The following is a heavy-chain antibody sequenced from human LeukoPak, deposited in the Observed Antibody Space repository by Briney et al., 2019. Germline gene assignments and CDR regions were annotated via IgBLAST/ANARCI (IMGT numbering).Heavy chain of an antibody. CDR3: ARRRAVPGFYYFDY. V-gene: IGHV4-59*08. J-gene: IGHJ4*02. CDR1: GVSISSYY. Sequence: MSAETLSLPCTASGVSISSYYMTWLRRPPGKGLEWIGYISYSGSSTYYASPMSRLTISVDTSKNQFSLKLRSLTAADTAVYYCARRRAVPGFYYFDYWGQGTLVTVSS. D-gene: IGHD6-19*01. CDR2: ISYSGSS.